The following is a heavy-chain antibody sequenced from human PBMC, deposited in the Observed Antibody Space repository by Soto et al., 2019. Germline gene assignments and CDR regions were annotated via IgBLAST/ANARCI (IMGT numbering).Heavy chain of an antibody. D-gene: IGHD3-22*01. CDR3: ARDRKKRYYYDSSGYSGFDY. J-gene: IGHJ4*02. V-gene: IGHV1-18*01. CDR1: GYTFTSYD. CDR2: MNPNSGNT. Sequence: ASVKVSCKASGYTFTSYDINWVRQATGQGLEWMGWMNPNSGNTNYAQKLRGRVTMTTDTSTSTAYMELRSLRSDDTAVYYCARDRKKRYYYDSSGYSGFDYWGQGTLVTVSS.